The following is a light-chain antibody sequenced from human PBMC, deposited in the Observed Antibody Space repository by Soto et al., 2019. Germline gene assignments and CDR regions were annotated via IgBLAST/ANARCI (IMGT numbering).Light chain of an antibody. J-gene: IGKJ4*01. CDR3: QKYDSAPLT. V-gene: IGKV1-5*03. CDR2: KAS. CDR1: QTISSW. Sequence: DNQMTQSPSTLSVSVGDRVTITFRASQTISSWLAWYQQKPGKAPKLLIYKASTLKSGVPSRFSGSGSGTDFTLTISSLQPEDVATYYCQKYDSAPLTFGGGTKVDI.